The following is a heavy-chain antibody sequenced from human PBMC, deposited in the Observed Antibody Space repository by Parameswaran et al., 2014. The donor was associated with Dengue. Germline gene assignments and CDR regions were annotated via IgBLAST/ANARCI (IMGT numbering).Heavy chain of an antibody. V-gene: IGHV4-59*08. CDR2: IYYSGST. D-gene: IGHD7-27*01. Sequence: RWIRQPPGKGLEWIGYIYYSGSTNYNPSLKSRVTISVDTSKNQFSLKLSSVTAADTAVYYCASLELGIYGMDVWGQGTTVTVSS. CDR3: ASLELGIYGMDV. J-gene: IGHJ6*02.